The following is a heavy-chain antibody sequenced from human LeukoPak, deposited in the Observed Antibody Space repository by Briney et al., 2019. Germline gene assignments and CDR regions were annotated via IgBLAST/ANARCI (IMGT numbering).Heavy chain of an antibody. V-gene: IGHV4-34*01. CDR3: ARDPYYYDSSGYSRQFDY. CDR1: GGSFSGYY. CDR2: INHSGST. D-gene: IGHD3-22*01. J-gene: IGHJ4*02. Sequence: SETLSLTCAIYGGSFSGYYWSWIRQPPGKGLEWIGEINHSGSTNYNPSLKSRVTISVDTSKNQFSLKLSSVTAADTAVYYCARDPYYYDSSGYSRQFDYWGQGTLVTVSS.